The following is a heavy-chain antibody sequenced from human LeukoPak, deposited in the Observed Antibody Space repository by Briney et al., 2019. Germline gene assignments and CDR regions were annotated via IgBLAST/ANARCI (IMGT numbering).Heavy chain of an antibody. D-gene: IGHD6-19*01. J-gene: IGHJ4*02. CDR3: ARDGGSAWFLDY. V-gene: IGHV3-66*01. CDR2: IYSGGYT. Sequence: PGGSLRLSCAASGFTFSSYSMIWVRQAPGKGLEWVSVIYSGGYTYYADSVKGRFTISRDHSKNTLYLQMDSLRAEDTAVYYCARDGGSAWFLDYWGQGTLVTVSS. CDR1: GFTFSSYS.